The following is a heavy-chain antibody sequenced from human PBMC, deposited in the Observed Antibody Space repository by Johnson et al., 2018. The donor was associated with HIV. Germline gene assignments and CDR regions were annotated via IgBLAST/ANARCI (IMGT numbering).Heavy chain of an antibody. CDR2: ISYDGSNK. CDR1: GFTFSSYD. Sequence: QMLLVESGGDLVQPGGSLRLSCAASGFTFSSYDMHWVRQATGKGLEWVAVISYDGSNKYYADSVKGRFTMSRDNSKNTLYLHMKSLRPEDTAVYSGARAISPRYGGNSQEAFDLWGQGTMATVSS. V-gene: IGHV3-30-3*01. CDR3: ARAISPRYGGNSQEAFDL. J-gene: IGHJ3*01. D-gene: IGHD4-23*01.